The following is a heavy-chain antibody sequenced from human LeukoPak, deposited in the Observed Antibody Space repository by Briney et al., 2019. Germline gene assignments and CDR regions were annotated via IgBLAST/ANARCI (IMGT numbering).Heavy chain of an antibody. J-gene: IGHJ1*01. CDR3: ATYSGSYFLH. D-gene: IGHD1-26*01. CDR1: GYTLTQLA. V-gene: IGHV1-24*01. CDR2: FEPEDDET. Sequence: GASVTVSCKVSGYTLTQLAIHWVRQAPGKGLEWMGGFEPEDDETIYAQRLQGRVTMTEDTSTDTANMELSSLRSEDTAVYYCATYSGSYFLHWGQGTLVTVSS.